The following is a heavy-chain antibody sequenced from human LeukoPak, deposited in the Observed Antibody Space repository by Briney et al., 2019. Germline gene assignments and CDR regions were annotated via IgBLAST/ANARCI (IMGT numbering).Heavy chain of an antibody. D-gene: IGHD6-19*01. CDR2: ISSSSSTI. V-gene: IGHV3-48*01. CDR1: GFTFSSYN. CDR3: AKVGYSSGWYYDY. Sequence: GGSLRLSCAASGFTFSSYNMNWVRQAPGKGLEWVSYISSSSSTIYYADSVKGRFTISRDNSKNTLYLQMNSLRAEDTAVYYCAKVGYSSGWYYDYWGQGTLVTVSS. J-gene: IGHJ4*02.